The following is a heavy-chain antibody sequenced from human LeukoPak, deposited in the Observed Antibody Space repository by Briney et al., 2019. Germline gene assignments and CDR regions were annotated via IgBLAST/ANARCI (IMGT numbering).Heavy chain of an antibody. D-gene: IGHD6-19*01. CDR1: GFTFSSYA. CDR3: ARSGPQAVAGTGLDY. CDR2: ISYDGSNK. V-gene: IGHV3-30-3*01. J-gene: IGHJ4*02. Sequence: GGSLRLSCAASGFTFSSYAMHWVRQAPGKGLEWVAVISYDGSNKYYADSVKGRFTISRDNSKNTLYLQMNSLRAEDTAVYYCARSGPQAVAGTGLDYWGQGTLVTVFS.